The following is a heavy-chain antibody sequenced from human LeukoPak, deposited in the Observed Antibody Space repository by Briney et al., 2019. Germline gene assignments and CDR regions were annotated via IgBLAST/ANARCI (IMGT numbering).Heavy chain of an antibody. CDR3: ARPVVPAADFDAFDI. CDR1: GYSISSGYY. V-gene: IGHV4-38-2*01. Sequence: PSETLSLTCAVSGYSISSGYYWGWIRQPPGKGLEWIGSIYHSGSTYHNPSLKSRVTISVDTSKNQFSLKLSSVTAADTAVYYCARPVVPAADFDAFDIWGQGTMVTVSS. J-gene: IGHJ3*02. D-gene: IGHD2-2*01. CDR2: IYHSGST.